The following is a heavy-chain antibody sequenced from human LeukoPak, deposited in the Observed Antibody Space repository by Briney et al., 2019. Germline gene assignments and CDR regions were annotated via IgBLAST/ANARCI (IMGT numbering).Heavy chain of an antibody. Sequence: SETLSLTCTVSRGSISSGNYYWSWLRQPAGKGLEWIGRFHTRGGTNYNPSLKSRVIISVDTSKNQYSLKLNSVTAADTAVYYCARVDGSCSGGSCPSGNWFDPWGQGTLVTVSS. V-gene: IGHV4-61*02. CDR1: RGSISSGNYY. CDR2: FHTRGGT. D-gene: IGHD2-15*01. J-gene: IGHJ5*02. CDR3: ARVDGSCSGGSCPSGNWFDP.